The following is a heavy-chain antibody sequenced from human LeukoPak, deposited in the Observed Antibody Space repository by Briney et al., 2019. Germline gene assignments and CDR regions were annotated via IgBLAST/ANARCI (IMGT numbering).Heavy chain of an antibody. J-gene: IGHJ3*02. CDR1: GGSISSYY. V-gene: IGHV4-4*07. CDR3: ARDSTVVTPNAFDI. Sequence: SETLSLTCTVSGGSISSYYWSWIRQPPGKGLEWIGRIYTSGSTNYNPSLKSRVTMSVDTSKNQFSLKLSSVTAADTAVYYCARDSTVVTPNAFDIWGQGTMVTVSS. D-gene: IGHD4-23*01. CDR2: IYTSGST.